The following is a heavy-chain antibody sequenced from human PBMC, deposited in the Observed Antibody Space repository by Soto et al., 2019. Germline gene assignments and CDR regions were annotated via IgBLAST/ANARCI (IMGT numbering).Heavy chain of an antibody. CDR1: GFTFSGSA. Sequence: GGSLRLSCAASGFTFSGSAMHWVRQASGKGLEWVGRIRSKANSYATAYAASVKGRFTISRDDSKNTAYLQMNSLKTEDTAVYYCTRQGDNFDYWGQGTLVTVSS. CDR3: TRQGDNFDY. V-gene: IGHV3-73*01. D-gene: IGHD2-21*02. J-gene: IGHJ4*02. CDR2: IRSKANSYAT.